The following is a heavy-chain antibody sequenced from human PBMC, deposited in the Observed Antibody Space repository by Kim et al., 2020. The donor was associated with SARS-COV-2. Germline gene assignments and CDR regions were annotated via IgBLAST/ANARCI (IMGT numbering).Heavy chain of an antibody. V-gene: IGHV1-3*01. Sequence: KYSQKCQGRVTITRDTSASTAYMELSSLRSEDTAVYYCASARSGYYGMDVWGQGTTVTVSS. J-gene: IGHJ6*02. CDR3: ASARSGYYGMDV.